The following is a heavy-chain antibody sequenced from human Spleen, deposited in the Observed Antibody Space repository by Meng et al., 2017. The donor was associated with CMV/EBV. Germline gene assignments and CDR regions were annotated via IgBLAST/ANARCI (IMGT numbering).Heavy chain of an antibody. J-gene: IGHJ5*02. Sequence: GGSLRLSCAASGFTFSSYWMHWVRQAPGKGPVWVSRINSDGSSTSYADSVKGRFTISRDNAKNTLYLQMNSLRAEDTAVYYCARGRGITIFGVVPPSGFDPWGQGTLVTVSS. D-gene: IGHD3-3*01. CDR1: GFTFSSYW. CDR3: ARGRGITIFGVVPPSGFDP. CDR2: INSDGSST. V-gene: IGHV3-74*01.